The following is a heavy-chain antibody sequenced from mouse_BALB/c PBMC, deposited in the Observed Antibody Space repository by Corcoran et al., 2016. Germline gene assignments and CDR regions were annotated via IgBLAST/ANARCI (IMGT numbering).Heavy chain of an antibody. Sequence: EVQLQQSGAELVKPGASVKLSCTASGFNIKDTYMHWVKQGPEQGLEWIGRIDPANGKTKHDPKFQGKATITADTSSNTAYLQLSSLTSEDTAGYYCARHGSSYPFAYLGQGTLVTGSA. J-gene: IGHJ3*01. CDR1: GFNIKDTY. D-gene: IGHD1-1*01. CDR3: ARHGSSYPFAY. CDR2: IDPANGKT. V-gene: IGHV14-3*02.